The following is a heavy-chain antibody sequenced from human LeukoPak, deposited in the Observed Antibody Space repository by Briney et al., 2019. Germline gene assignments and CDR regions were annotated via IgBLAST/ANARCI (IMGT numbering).Heavy chain of an antibody. CDR1: GYTFTSYD. Sequence: SVKVSCKASGYTFTSYDISWVRQAPGQGLEWMGGIIPIFGTANYAQKFQGRVTITADESTSTAYMELSSLRSEDTAVYYCASDTYYDILTGYYMAYYMDVWGKGTTVTVSS. V-gene: IGHV1-69*13. D-gene: IGHD3-9*01. CDR3: ASDTYYDILTGYYMAYYMDV. J-gene: IGHJ6*03. CDR2: IIPIFGTA.